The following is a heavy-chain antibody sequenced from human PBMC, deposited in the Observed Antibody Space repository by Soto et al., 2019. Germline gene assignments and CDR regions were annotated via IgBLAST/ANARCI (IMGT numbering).Heavy chain of an antibody. CDR1: GFTFSSYW. Sequence: EVQLVESGGGLVQPGGSLRLSCAASGFTFSSYWMSWVRQAPGKGLEWVANIKQDGSEKYYVDSVKGRFTISRDNAKNSLYLQMNSLRDEDTAVYDCARDAAPYYYYYYGMDVWGQGTTVTVSS. CDR2: IKQDGSEK. CDR3: ARDAAPYYYYYYGMDV. J-gene: IGHJ6*02. V-gene: IGHV3-7*05.